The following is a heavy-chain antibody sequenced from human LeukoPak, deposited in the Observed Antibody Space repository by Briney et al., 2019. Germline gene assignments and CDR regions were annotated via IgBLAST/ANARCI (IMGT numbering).Heavy chain of an antibody. D-gene: IGHD3-10*01. Sequence: SETLSLTCTVSGDSISGYYWSWIRQPPGKGLEWIGYIYYSGSTNYSPSLKSRVTMSVDTSKNQFSLKLTSVTAADTAVYYCARSTGWFGELFAGGGYYFDYWGQGTLVTVSS. V-gene: IGHV4-59*01. CDR1: GDSISGYY. J-gene: IGHJ4*02. CDR3: ARSTGWFGELFAGGGYYFDY. CDR2: IYYSGST.